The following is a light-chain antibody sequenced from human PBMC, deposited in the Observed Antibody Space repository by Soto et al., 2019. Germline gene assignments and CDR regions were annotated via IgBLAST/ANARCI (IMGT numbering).Light chain of an antibody. J-gene: IGLJ2*01. Sequence: QSALTQPASVSGSPGQSITISCTGTSSDVGGDNYVSWYQQYPGKVPKLMIYDVSHRPSGVSNRFSGSKSGNTASLTISGXXXXXXXXXYCSSYTTSSTVVFGGGTKVTVL. CDR2: DVS. CDR1: SSDVGGDNY. V-gene: IGLV2-14*01. CDR3: SSYTTSSTVV.